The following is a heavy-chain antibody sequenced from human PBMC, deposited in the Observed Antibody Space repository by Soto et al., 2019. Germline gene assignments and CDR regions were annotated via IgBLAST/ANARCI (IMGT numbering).Heavy chain of an antibody. J-gene: IGHJ3*02. CDR1: GYTFTGYY. Sequence: GASVKVSCKASGYTFTGYYMHWVRQAPGQGLEWMGWINPNSGGTNYAQKFQGWVTMTRDTSISTAYMELSRLRSDDTAVYYCARVVNGTDDAFDIWGQGTMVTVSS. CDR3: ARVVNGTDDAFDI. V-gene: IGHV1-2*04. CDR2: INPNSGGT. D-gene: IGHD1-20*01.